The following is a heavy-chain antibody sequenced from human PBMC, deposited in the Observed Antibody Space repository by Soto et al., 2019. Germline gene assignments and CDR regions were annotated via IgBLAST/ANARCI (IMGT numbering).Heavy chain of an antibody. J-gene: IGHJ4*02. CDR2: ISYDGSNK. D-gene: IGHD2-15*01. CDR1: GFTFSSYA. V-gene: IGHV3-30-3*01. CDR3: ARETCSGGSCYGTGPDY. Sequence: QVQLVESGGGVVQPGRSLRLSCAASGFTFSSYAMHWVRQAPGKGLEWVAVISYDGSNKYYADSVKGRFTISRDNYKNTLYLQMNSLRAEDTAVYYCARETCSGGSCYGTGPDYWGQGTLVTVSS.